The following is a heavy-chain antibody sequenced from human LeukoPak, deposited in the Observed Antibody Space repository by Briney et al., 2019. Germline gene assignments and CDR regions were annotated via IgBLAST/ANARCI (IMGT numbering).Heavy chain of an antibody. Sequence: GGTLRLSCAASGITFSSYGMSWVRQAPGKGLEWVSSISSTGGTTYYADSVKGRFTISRDNSKNTLYLQMNSLRAEDTAVYYCARDSTTVSYYMDVWGKGTTVTVSS. D-gene: IGHD4-11*01. CDR3: ARDSTTVSYYMDV. V-gene: IGHV3-23*01. J-gene: IGHJ6*03. CDR1: GITFSSYG. CDR2: ISSTGGTT.